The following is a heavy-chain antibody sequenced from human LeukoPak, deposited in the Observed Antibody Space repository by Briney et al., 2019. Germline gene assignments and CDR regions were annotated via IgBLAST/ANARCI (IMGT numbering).Heavy chain of an antibody. D-gene: IGHD3-16*01. Sequence: HAGGSLRLSCAASGFTFSSYGMSWVRQAPGKGLEWVSTFTGGAGSTYYADSVKGRFTISRDNSKNTLYLQMNSLRAEDTAVYYCARGLDYFDYWGQGTLVTVSS. CDR3: ARGLDYFDY. CDR1: GFTFSSYG. J-gene: IGHJ4*02. CDR2: FTGGAGST. V-gene: IGHV3-23*01.